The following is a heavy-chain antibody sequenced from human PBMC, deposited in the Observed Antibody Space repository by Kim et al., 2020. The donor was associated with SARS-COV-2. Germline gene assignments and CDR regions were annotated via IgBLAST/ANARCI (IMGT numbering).Heavy chain of an antibody. Sequence: GGSLRLSCAASGFTFSSYAMSWVRQAPGKGLEWVSAISGSGGSTYYADSVKGRFTISRDNSKNTLYLQMNSLRAEDTAVYYCARRITKYSSGWYDYYWGQGTLVTVSS. CDR1: GFTFSSYA. J-gene: IGHJ4*02. CDR2: ISGSGGST. D-gene: IGHD6-19*01. CDR3: ARRITKYSSGWYDYY. V-gene: IGHV3-23*01.